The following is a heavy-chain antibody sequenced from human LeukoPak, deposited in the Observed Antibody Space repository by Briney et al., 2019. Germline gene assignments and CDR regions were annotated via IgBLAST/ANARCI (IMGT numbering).Heavy chain of an antibody. CDR2: FSGSGGSA. CDR3: AKDSARLLAHGSGSPDY. CDR1: GFTFRSYA. J-gene: IGHJ4*02. V-gene: IGHV3-23*01. D-gene: IGHD3-10*01. Sequence: PGGSLRLSCTASGFTFRSYAMSWVRQAPGKGLEWVAGFSGSGGSAYYADSVKGRLTISRDDSKSTLYLQMNSLRAEDTAVYYCAKDSARLLAHGSGSPDYWGQGTLVTVSS.